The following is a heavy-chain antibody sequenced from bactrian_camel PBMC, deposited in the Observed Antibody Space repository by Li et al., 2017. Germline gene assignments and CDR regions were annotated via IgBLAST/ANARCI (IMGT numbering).Heavy chain of an antibody. CDR3: AAGRPFYGGIPSLLCVDED. D-gene: IGHD6*01. CDR1: GYTYSSYC. J-gene: IGHJ4*01. V-gene: IGHV3S1*01. Sequence: VQLVESGGGTVQAGGSLRLSCVVSGYTYSSYCMGWLRQAPGKEREGVATIWTGDGSTYYADSVKGRFTISKDGAKNTLYLQMTSLKPEDTAMYYCAAGRPFYGGIPSLLCVDEDWGQGTQVTVS. CDR2: IWTGDGST.